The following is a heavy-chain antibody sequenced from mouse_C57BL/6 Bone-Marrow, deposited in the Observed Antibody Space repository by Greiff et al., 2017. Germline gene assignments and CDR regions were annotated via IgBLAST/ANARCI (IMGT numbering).Heavy chain of an antibody. D-gene: IGHD2-4*01. CDR2: SRNKANDYTT. V-gene: IGHV7-1*01. Sequence: EVKLMESGGGLVQSGRSLRLSCATSGFTFSDFYMEWVRQAPGKGLEWIAASRNKANDYTTEYSASVKGRFIVSRDTSQSILYLQMNALRAEDTAIYYCARDADYDYDGAMDYWGQGTSVTVSS. CDR3: ARDADYDYDGAMDY. CDR1: GFTFSDFY. J-gene: IGHJ4*01.